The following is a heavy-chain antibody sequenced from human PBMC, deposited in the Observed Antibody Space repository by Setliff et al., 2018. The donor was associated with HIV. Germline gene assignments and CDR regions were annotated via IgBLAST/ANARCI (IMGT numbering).Heavy chain of an antibody. Sequence: ASVKVSCKTSGYTFSRYGFSWVRQAPGQGLEWMGWISAYNLNTNYAQKFQGRVTMTTDTSASTGYMELRSLRSDDTAVYYCARAYYHDSSGYQGFDYWGQGTLVTSPQ. D-gene: IGHD3-22*01. V-gene: IGHV1-18*01. CDR2: ISAYNLNT. CDR3: ARAYYHDSSGYQGFDY. CDR1: GYTFSRYG. J-gene: IGHJ4*02.